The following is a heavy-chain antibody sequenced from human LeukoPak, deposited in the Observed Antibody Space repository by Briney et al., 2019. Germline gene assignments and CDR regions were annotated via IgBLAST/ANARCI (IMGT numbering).Heavy chain of an antibody. CDR3: AGSSGWARYFDY. CDR2: IKQDGGEE. J-gene: IGHJ4*02. D-gene: IGHD6-19*01. CDR1: RFTFSDYW. V-gene: IGHV3-7*05. Sequence: PGGSLRLSCAASRFTFSDYWMSWVRQAPGKGLEWEANIKQDGGEEYYVDSVKGRFTISRDNAKNSLYLQMNSLRAEDTAVYYCAGSSGWARYFDYWGQGTLVTVSS.